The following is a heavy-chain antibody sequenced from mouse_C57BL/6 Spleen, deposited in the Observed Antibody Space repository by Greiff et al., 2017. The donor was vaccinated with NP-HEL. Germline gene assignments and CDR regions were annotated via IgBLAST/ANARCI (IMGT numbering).Heavy chain of an antibody. J-gene: IGHJ4*01. D-gene: IGHD1-1*01. CDR1: GYSITSGYY. CDR3: AREDGSSFYYAMDY. CDR2: ISYDGSN. Sequence: EVQLKESGPGLVKPSQSLSLTCSVTGYSITSGYYWNWIRQFPGNKLEWMGYISYDGSNNYNPSLKNRISITRDTSKNQFFLKLNSVTTEDTATYYCAREDGSSFYYAMDYWGQGTSVTVSS. V-gene: IGHV3-6*01.